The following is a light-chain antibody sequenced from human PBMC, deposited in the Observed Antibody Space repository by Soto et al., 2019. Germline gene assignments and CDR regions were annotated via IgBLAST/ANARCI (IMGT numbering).Light chain of an antibody. CDR3: ATWDANMKGVM. CDR2: FDD. J-gene: IGLJ3*02. CDR1: RSNIGSNS. Sequence: QSVLTQPPSASGTPGQRVTVSCSGSRSNIGSNSVHWYQKLPGVAPNLLISFDDRRPSGVPDRFSASKSGTSASLAISGLQSEDEADYYCATWDANMKGVMFGGGTKLTVL. V-gene: IGLV1-44*01.